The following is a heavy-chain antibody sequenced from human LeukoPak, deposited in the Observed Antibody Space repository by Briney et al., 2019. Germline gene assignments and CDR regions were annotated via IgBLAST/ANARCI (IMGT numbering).Heavy chain of an antibody. D-gene: IGHD3-9*01. CDR3: ARVHRDYDILTGYYAGNWFGP. J-gene: IGHJ5*02. CDR1: GGSISSGGYY. CDR2: IYYSGST. V-gene: IGHV4-31*03. Sequence: SETLSLTCTVSGGSISSGGYYWSWIRQHPGKGLEWIGYIYYSGSTYYNPSLKSRVTISVDTSKNQFSLKLSSVTAADTAVYYCARVHRDYDILTGYYAGNWFGPWGQGTLVTVSS.